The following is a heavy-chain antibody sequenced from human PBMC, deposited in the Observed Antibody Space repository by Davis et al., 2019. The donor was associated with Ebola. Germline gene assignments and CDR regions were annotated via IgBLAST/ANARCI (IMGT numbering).Heavy chain of an antibody. CDR1: GGSFSGYY. J-gene: IGHJ5*02. Sequence: SETLSLTCAVYGGSFSGYYWSWIRQPPGKGLEWIGEINHSGSTNYNPSLKSRVTISVDTSKNQFSLKLSSVTAADTAVYYCARGRAYNWFDPWGQGTQVTVSS. CDR3: ARGRAYNWFDP. V-gene: IGHV4-34*01. CDR2: INHSGST.